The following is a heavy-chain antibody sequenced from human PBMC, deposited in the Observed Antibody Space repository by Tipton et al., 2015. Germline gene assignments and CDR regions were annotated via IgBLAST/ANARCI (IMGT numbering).Heavy chain of an antibody. D-gene: IGHD3-10*01. J-gene: IGHJ6*02. CDR3: ARGSGLVRGFYYYGMDV. V-gene: IGHV1-69*01. CDR1: GGTFSSYA. Sequence: QLAQSGAEVKKPGSSVNVSCKASGGTFSSYAISWVRQAPGQGLEWMGGIILIFGITNYAQKFQGRVTITADESTSTAYMELTSLRSNDTAVYYCARGSGLVRGFYYYGMDVWGQGTTVTVSS. CDR2: IILIFGIT.